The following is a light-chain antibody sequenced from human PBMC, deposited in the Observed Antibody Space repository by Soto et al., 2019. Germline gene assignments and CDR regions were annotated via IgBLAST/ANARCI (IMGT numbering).Light chain of an antibody. CDR3: SSFTPSSTYV. J-gene: IGLJ1*01. CDR1: SSDVGSYNR. V-gene: IGLV2-18*02. Sequence: QSALTQPPSVSWSPGQSVAISCTGTSSDVGSYNRVSWYQQPPGTAPKLMIYDVSSRPSEVPDRFSGSKSGNTASLTISGLQAEDEADYYCSSFTPSSTYVFGTVTKLTVL. CDR2: DVS.